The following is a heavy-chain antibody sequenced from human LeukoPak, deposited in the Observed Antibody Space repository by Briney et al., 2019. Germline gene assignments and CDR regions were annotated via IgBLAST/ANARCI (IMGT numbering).Heavy chain of an antibody. CDR2: IVVGSGNT. CDR1: GFTFTSSA. V-gene: IGHV1-58*02. CDR3: ARDREIIVVVPAAIPNFDY. D-gene: IGHD2-2*01. Sequence: SVKVSCKASGFTFTSSAMQWVRQARGQRLEWIGWIVVGSGNTNYAQEFQERVTITRDMSTSTAYMELSSLRSEDTAVYYCARDREIIVVVPAAIPNFDYWGQGTLVTVSS. J-gene: IGHJ4*02.